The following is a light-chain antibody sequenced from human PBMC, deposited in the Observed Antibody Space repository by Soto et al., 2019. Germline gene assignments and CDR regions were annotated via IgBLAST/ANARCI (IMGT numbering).Light chain of an antibody. J-gene: IGKJ2*01. CDR3: QQYYSTPYT. V-gene: IGKV4-1*01. CDR2: WAS. CDR1: QSVLYSSNNKNY. Sequence: DIVMTQSPDSLAVSLGETATINCKCSQSVLYSSNNKNYLAWYQQKPGQPPKLLIYWASTRESGVPDRFSGSGPGTDFTPTISSLQAEDVAFSYCQQYYSTPYTFGQGTKLEIK.